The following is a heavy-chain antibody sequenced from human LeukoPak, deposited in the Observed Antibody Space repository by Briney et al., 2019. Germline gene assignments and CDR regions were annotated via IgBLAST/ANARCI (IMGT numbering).Heavy chain of an antibody. CDR1: GGSISSYY. CDR2: IYYSGST. CDR3: ARHSPNVGSWHDY. D-gene: IGHD6-13*01. Sequence: SETPSLTCTVSGGSISSYYWSWIRQPPGKGLEWIGYIYYSGSTNYNPSLKSRVTISVDTSKNQFSLKLSSVTAADTAVYYCARHSPNVGSWHDYWGQGTLVTVSS. V-gene: IGHV4-59*08. J-gene: IGHJ4*02.